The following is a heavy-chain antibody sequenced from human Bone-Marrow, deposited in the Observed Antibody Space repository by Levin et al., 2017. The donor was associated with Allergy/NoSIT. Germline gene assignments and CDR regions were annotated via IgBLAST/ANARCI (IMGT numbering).Heavy chain of an antibody. CDR2: IYYSGNT. V-gene: IGHV4-31*03. D-gene: IGHD5-12*01. CDR3: ASFNGYDFDC. CDR1: GGSISGGGYY. Sequence: LRLSCTVSGGSISGGGYYWSWIRPHPGKGLEWIGYIYYSGNTYYNPSLKSRVIISVVTSKNQLSLKLTSVTVADTAVYYCASFNGYDFDCWGQGTLVTVSS. J-gene: IGHJ4*02.